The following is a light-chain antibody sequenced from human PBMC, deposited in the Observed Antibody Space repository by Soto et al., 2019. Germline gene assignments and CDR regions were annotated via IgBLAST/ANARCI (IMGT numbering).Light chain of an antibody. Sequence: EIVLTQSPGTLSLSPGERATLSCRASQSVSSSYLAWYQQKPGQAPRLLIYGASSRATGIPDRFSGSGSGTDFTLTISRLEPEDFAVYYCQQYRSSLPWTFGQGTKVEI. CDR2: GAS. CDR1: QSVSSSY. J-gene: IGKJ1*01. V-gene: IGKV3-20*01. CDR3: QQYRSSLPWT.